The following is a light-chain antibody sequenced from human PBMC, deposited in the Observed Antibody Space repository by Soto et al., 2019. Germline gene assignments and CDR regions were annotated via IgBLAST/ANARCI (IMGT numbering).Light chain of an antibody. CDR2: DAS. V-gene: IGKV1-5*01. Sequence: DIQMTQSPSTLSASVGDRVTITCRASQSISSWLAWYQQKPGKAPKLLIYDASSLERGVPSRFSGSGSGTEFTLTISTLQPDDFATYYCQQCNTFSLTFGGGTKV. CDR3: QQCNTFSLT. J-gene: IGKJ4*01. CDR1: QSISSW.